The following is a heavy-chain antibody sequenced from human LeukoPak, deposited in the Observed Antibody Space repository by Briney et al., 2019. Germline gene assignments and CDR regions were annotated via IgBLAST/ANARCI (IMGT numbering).Heavy chain of an antibody. CDR1: GFTFSSYS. V-gene: IGHV3-48*04. CDR3: ARDRVTDYYDSRAFDI. J-gene: IGHJ3*02. CDR2: ISSSSSTI. D-gene: IGHD3-22*01. Sequence: PGGSLRLSCAASGFTFSSYSMNWVRQAPGKGLEWVSYISSSSSTIYYADSVKGRFTISRDNAKNSLYLQMNSLRAEDTAVYYCARDRVTDYYDSRAFDIWGQGTMVTVSS.